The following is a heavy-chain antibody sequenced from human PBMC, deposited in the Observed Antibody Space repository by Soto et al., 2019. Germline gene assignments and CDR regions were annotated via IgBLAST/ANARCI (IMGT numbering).Heavy chain of an antibody. CDR1: GFSFSSFA. Sequence: EVQLLESGGGFIHPGGSLRLSCAASGFSFSSFAMNWVRQAPGKGLEWVSIISGSADSTFYANSVKGRFTISRDNSKSTQYLQTNSLRAEDTGVYYCAKSRGAMVYAISVYGMDVWGQRTTGTVSS. CDR2: ISGSADST. V-gene: IGHV3-23*01. D-gene: IGHD2-8*01. CDR3: AKSRGAMVYAISVYGMDV. J-gene: IGHJ6*02.